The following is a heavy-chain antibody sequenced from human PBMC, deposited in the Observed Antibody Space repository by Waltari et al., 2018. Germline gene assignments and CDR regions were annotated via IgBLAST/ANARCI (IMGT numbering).Heavy chain of an antibody. J-gene: IGHJ4*02. CDR1: GSTFTSYD. Sequence: QVQLVQSGAEVKKPGASVKVSCKASGSTFTSYDINWVRQATGQGLEWMGWMNPNSGNTGYAQKFQGRVTITRNTSISTAYMELSSLRSEDTAVYYCARGGSYCGGDCYGYWGQGTLVTVSS. V-gene: IGHV1-8*03. D-gene: IGHD2-21*01. CDR3: ARGGSYCGGDCYGY. CDR2: MNPNSGNT.